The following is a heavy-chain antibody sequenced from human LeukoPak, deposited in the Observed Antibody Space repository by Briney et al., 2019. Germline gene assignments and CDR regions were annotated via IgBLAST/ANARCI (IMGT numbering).Heavy chain of an antibody. CDR1: VSTFTIYA. J-gene: IGHJ5*02. V-gene: IGHV1-18*01. CDR3: ARALARDVYNINWFDP. Sequence: GASETVALTSSVSTFTIYAICWVRQAPGPGQERMGWISVYNNYTNYAQSLQSRVTMTTDTSTSTAYMELTSLRSDDTAVYYCARALARDVYNINWFDPWGQGTLVTVSS. CDR2: ISVYNNYT. D-gene: IGHD5-24*01.